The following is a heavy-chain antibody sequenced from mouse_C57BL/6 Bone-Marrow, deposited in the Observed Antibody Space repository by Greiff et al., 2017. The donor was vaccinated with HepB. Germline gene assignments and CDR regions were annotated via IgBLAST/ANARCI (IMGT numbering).Heavy chain of an antibody. V-gene: IGHV3-6*01. CDR3: AREVTMDY. J-gene: IGHJ4*01. CDR2: ISYDGSN. CDR1: GYSITSGYY. D-gene: IGHD2-1*01. Sequence: EVKLMESGPGLVKPSQSLSLTCSVTGYSITSGYYWNWIRQFPGNKLEWMGYISYDGSNNYNPSLKNRISITRDTSKNQFFLKLNSVTTEDTATYYCAREVTMDYWGQGTSVTVSS.